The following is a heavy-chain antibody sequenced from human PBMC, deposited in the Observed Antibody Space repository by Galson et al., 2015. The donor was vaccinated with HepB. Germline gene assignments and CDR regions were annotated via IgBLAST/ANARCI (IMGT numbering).Heavy chain of an antibody. Sequence: SVKVSCKASGYTFTTYAMHWVRQAPGQRLEWMGWINAGNGITKYSQKFQGRGTITRDTSASTVYMELSSLRSEDTAVYYCARDGMYYYDSSGYHHWGQGTLVTVSS. J-gene: IGHJ4*02. V-gene: IGHV1-3*01. D-gene: IGHD3-22*01. CDR1: GYTFTTYA. CDR3: ARDGMYYYDSSGYHH. CDR2: INAGNGIT.